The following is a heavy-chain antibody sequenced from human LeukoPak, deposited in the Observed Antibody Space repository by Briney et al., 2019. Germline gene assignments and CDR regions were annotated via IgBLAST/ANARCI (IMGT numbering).Heavy chain of an antibody. J-gene: IGHJ4*02. V-gene: IGHV3-7*01. Sequence: GGSLRLSCAASGFTFSSYWLSWVRQAPGKGLAWVAPIKEDGSENYYVDSVKGRFTISRDKAKNSLYLQMNSLRAEDTAMYYCAREYSSGWYYFDYWGQGTLVTVSS. D-gene: IGHD6-19*01. CDR1: GFTFSSYW. CDR3: AREYSSGWYYFDY. CDR2: IKEDGSEN.